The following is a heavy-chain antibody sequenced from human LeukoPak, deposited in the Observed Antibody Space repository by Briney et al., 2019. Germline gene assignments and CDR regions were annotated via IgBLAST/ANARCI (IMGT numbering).Heavy chain of an antibody. CDR1: GGSISSYY. J-gene: IGHJ4*02. CDR2: IYYSGGT. V-gene: IGHV4-59*08. D-gene: IGHD5-18*01. Sequence: SETLSLACTVSGGSISSYYWSWIRQPPGKGLEWIGYIYYSGGTNYNPSLKSRVTISVDTSKNQFSLKLSSVTAADTAVYYCARHDTAMVSVDYWGQGTLVTVSS. CDR3: ARHDTAMVSVDY.